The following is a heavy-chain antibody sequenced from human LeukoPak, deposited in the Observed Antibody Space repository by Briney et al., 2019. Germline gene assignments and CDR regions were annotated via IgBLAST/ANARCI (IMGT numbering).Heavy chain of an antibody. D-gene: IGHD4-17*01. V-gene: IGHV3-9*01. Sequence: GGSLRLSCAASGFTFDDYAMHWVRQAPGKGLEWVSGISWNSGSIGYADSVKGRFTISRDNAKNSLYLQMNSLRAEDTALYYCAKDISLDATVTPALDIWGQGTMVTVSS. J-gene: IGHJ3*02. CDR3: AKDISLDATVTPALDI. CDR2: ISWNSGSI. CDR1: GFTFDDYA.